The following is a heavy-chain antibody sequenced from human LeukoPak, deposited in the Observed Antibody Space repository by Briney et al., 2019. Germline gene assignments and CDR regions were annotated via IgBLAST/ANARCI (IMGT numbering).Heavy chain of an antibody. CDR2: ISGTDDST. CDR1: GFTFSIFA. V-gene: IGHV3-23*01. CDR3: AKRRSAVAGPRYFDY. J-gene: IGHJ4*02. Sequence: GGSLRLSCAASGFTFSIFARSWVRQAPGRGLEWVSSISGTDDSTYYADSVKGRFTVSRDNSKYTLSLQMDSLRAEDTAVYYCAKRRSAVAGPRYFDYWGQGTLVTVSS. D-gene: IGHD6-19*01.